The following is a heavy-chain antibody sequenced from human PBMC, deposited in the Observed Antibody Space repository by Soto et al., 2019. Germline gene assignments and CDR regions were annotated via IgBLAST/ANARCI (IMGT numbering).Heavy chain of an antibody. CDR2: INHSGST. J-gene: IGHJ6*02. Sequence: LYSSETLSLTCAVYGGSFSGYYWSWIRQPPGKGLEWIGEINHSGSTNYNPSLKSRVTISVDTSKNQFSLKLSSLKASDAAMYYCERTSAAGKYYYGMDVWGQGTTVTVSS. CDR1: GGSFSGYY. V-gene: IGHV4-34*01. CDR3: ERTSAAGKYYYGMDV. D-gene: IGHD6-13*01.